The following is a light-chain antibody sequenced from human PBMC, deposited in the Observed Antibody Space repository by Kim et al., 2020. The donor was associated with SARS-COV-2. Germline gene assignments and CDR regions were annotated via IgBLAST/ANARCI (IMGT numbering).Light chain of an antibody. J-gene: IGKJ4*01. CDR3: QQRSNWPPLT. Sequence: FPGERATLSCRACQSVSSYLAWYQQKPGQAPRLLIYDASNRATGIPARFSGSGSGTDFTLTIRSLEPEDFAVYYCQQRSNWPPLTFGGGTKVDI. CDR2: DAS. CDR1: QSVSSY. V-gene: IGKV3-11*01.